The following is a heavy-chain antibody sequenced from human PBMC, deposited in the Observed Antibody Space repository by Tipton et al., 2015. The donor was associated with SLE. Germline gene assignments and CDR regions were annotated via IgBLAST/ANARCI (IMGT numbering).Heavy chain of an antibody. D-gene: IGHD6-19*01. CDR1: GGSIGNSYY. CDR3: ARVSSGWSAFDY. Sequence: TLSLTCTVSGGSIGNSYYWGWIRQPPGKGLEWIGTIYYSGITYYNPSLMSRVTISVDTSKNQFSLKLSSVTAADTAVYYCARVSSGWSAFDYWGQGTLVTVSS. CDR2: IYYSGIT. J-gene: IGHJ4*02. V-gene: IGHV4-39*07.